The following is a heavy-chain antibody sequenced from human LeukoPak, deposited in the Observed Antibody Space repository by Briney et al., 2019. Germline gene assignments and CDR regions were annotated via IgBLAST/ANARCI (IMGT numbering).Heavy chain of an antibody. J-gene: IGHJ4*02. V-gene: IGHV3-21*04. CDR3: AKSSASGSSSYFDY. D-gene: IGHD3-10*01. CDR2: IDSSGGYT. CDR1: GFTFNTYS. Sequence: PGGSLRLSCAASGFTFNTYSMNWARQAPGKGLEWVSSIDSSGGYTFYADSVKGRFIISRDNAKNSLYLQMNSLRVEDTALYYCAKSSASGSSSYFDYWGQGTLVTVSS.